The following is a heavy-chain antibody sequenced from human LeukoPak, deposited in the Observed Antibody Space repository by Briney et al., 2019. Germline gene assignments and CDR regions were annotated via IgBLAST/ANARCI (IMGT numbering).Heavy chain of an antibody. D-gene: IGHD3-16*01. CDR1: GGSFSGYY. Sequence: PSGTLSLTCAVYGGSFSGYYWSWIRQPPGKGLEWIGEINHSGSSNYNPSLKSRVTISVDTSKNQFSLKLSSVTAADTAVYYCARDDLSYGMDVWGQGTTVTVSS. CDR3: ARDDLSYGMDV. J-gene: IGHJ6*02. V-gene: IGHV4-34*01. CDR2: INHSGSS.